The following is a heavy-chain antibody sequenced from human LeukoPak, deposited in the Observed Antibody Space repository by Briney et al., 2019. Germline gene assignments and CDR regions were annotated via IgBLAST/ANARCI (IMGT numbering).Heavy chain of an antibody. CDR1: GVTFSSYW. V-gene: IGHV3-7*01. J-gene: IGHJ4*02. CDR2: IKQDGSAK. Sequence: GGSLRLSCAASGVTFSSYWMSWVRQAPGKGLEWVANIKQDGSAKYYVDSVKGRFTISRDNDKNSLYPQLNSLRAEDTAVYYCARTISLLWFGELFYYFDYWGQGTLVTVSS. D-gene: IGHD3-10*01. CDR3: ARTISLLWFGELFYYFDY.